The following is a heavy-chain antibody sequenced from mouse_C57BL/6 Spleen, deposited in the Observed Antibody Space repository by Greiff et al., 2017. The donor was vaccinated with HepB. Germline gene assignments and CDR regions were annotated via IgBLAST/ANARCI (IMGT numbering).Heavy chain of an antibody. D-gene: IGHD2-5*01. J-gene: IGHJ4*01. Sequence: QVQLKQSGAELARPGASVKLSCKASGYTFTSYGISWVKQGTGQGLEWIGEIYPRSGNTYYNEKFKGKATLTANKSSSTAYMELRSLTSEDSAVYFCARSAAYYSNAYAMDYWGQGTSVTVAS. CDR1: GYTFTSYG. V-gene: IGHV1-81*01. CDR3: ARSAAYYSNAYAMDY. CDR2: IYPRSGNT.